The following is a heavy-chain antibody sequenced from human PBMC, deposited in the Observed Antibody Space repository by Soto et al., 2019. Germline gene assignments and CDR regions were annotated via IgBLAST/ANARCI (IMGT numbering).Heavy chain of an antibody. V-gene: IGHV3-23*01. CDR2: LNVGGTTT. J-gene: IGHJ2*01. CDR1: GFTFSRYA. Sequence: EVQLLESGGGLVQPGGSLRLSCAASGFTFSRYAMSWVRQAPGKGLEWVSALNVGGTTTYYADSVKGRFAISRDNSKNTLYLQMNSLRVEDTAVYYCAKDWESYGDDWFFGLWGRGTLVTVSS. CDR3: AKDWESYGDDWFFGL. D-gene: IGHD4-17*01.